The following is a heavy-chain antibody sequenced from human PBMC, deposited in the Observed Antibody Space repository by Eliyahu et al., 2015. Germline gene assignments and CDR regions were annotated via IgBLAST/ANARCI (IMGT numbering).Heavy chain of an antibody. J-gene: IGHJ4*02. V-gene: IGHV3-23*01. D-gene: IGHD1-26*01. Sequence: EVQLLESGGGLVQPGGSLRLSCAAPGFTFNNYXMTWVRQAPGKGLEWVSTITDSGRTTYYADPVRGRFTVSRDNSKNTLYLQMNSLRAEDTAIYYCAKNIGSYYGADYFDYWGQGALVTVSS. CDR1: GFTFNNYX. CDR3: AKNIGSYYGADYFDY. CDR2: ITDSGRTT.